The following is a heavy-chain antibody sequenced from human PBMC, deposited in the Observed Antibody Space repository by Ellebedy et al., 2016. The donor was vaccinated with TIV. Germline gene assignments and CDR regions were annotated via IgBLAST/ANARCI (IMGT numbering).Heavy chain of an antibody. CDR2: IFYTGST. V-gene: IGHV4-59*08. J-gene: IGHJ4*02. CDR3: ARHAGASFDY. Sequence: SETLSLTCTVSDGSISSDYWTWIRQPPGKRMEWIGYIFYTGSTFYSPSLESRITITTDTSTNQFSLELRAVTVADTAVYYCARHAGASFDYWGQGTLVTVSS. D-gene: IGHD3-10*01. CDR1: DGSISSDY.